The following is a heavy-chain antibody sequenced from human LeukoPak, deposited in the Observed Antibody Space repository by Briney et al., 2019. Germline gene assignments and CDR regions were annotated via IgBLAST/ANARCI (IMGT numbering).Heavy chain of an antibody. Sequence: SETLSLTCAVYGGSFSGYYWSWIRQPPGKGLEWIGEINHSGSTNYNPSLKSRVTISVDTSKNQFSLKLSSVTAADTAVYYCARGLYSGYAPGYWGQGTLVTVSS. CDR1: GGSFSGYY. CDR2: INHSGST. CDR3: ARGLYSGYAPGY. V-gene: IGHV4-34*01. D-gene: IGHD5-12*01. J-gene: IGHJ4*02.